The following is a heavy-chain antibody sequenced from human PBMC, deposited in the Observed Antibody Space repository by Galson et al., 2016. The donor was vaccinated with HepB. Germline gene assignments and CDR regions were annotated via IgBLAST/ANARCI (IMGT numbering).Heavy chain of an antibody. V-gene: IGHV3-11*01. Sequence: LSLTCTVSGGSISSSSYYWGWIRQPPGKGLEWVSYISSSGLSIIKYADSVKGRFTISRDNAKNSVYLHMISLTPEDTAVYYCARGASGSPRLARVNFDYWGQGALVTVSS. D-gene: IGHD6-6*01. CDR2: ISSSGLSII. J-gene: IGHJ4*02. CDR3: ARGASGSPRLARVNFDY. CDR1: GGSISSSSYY.